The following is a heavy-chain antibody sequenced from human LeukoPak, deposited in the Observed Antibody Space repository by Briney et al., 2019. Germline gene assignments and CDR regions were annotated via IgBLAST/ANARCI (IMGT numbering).Heavy chain of an antibody. CDR1: GFTFSSYS. CDR3: ARVPRTYYHFDY. Sequence: GGSLRLSCAASGFTFSSYSMHWVRQAPGKGLEWVALTSYDGSNKYYADSVKGRFTISRDNAKNTLYLQMNSLRAEDTAVYYCARVPRTYYHFDYWGQGILVTVSS. D-gene: IGHD3-10*01. V-gene: IGHV3-30-3*01. J-gene: IGHJ4*02. CDR2: TSYDGSNK.